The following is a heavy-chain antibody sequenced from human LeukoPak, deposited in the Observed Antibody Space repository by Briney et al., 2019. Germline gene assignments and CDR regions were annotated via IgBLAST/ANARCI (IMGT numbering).Heavy chain of an antibody. V-gene: IGHV4-4*07. Sequence: SETLSLTCTVSGDSISNYYWSWIRQPAGKGLEWIGRIYTSGSTNYNPSLKSRVTMSVDTSKNQFSLKLSSVTAADTAVYYCARDHLPNFDGSGPLAYWGQGSLVTVSS. CDR3: ARDHLPNFDGSGPLAY. D-gene: IGHD3-22*01. J-gene: IGHJ4*02. CDR1: GDSISNYY. CDR2: IYTSGST.